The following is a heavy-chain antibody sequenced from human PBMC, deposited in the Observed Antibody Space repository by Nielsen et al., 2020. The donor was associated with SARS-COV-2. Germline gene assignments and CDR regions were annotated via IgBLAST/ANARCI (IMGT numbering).Heavy chain of an antibody. CDR2: ISYDGSNK. D-gene: IGHD6-19*01. CDR1: GFTFSSHG. V-gene: IGHV3-30*18. CDR3: AKDAVDDAFDI. J-gene: IGHJ3*02. Sequence: GESLKISCAASGFTFSSHGMHWVRQAPGKGLEWVAVISYDGSNKYYADSVKGRFTISRDNSKNTLYLQMNSLRAEDTAVYYCAKDAVDDAFDIWGQGTMVTVSS.